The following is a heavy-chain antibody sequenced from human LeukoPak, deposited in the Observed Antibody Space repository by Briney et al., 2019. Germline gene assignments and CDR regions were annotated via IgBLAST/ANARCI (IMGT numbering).Heavy chain of an antibody. V-gene: IGHV1-2*02. Sequence: GASVKVSCKASGYTFTSYGISWVRQAPGQGLEWMGWINPNSGGTNYAQKFQGRVTMTRDTSISTAYMELSRLRSDDTAVYFCACYGGRQHAFDSWGQGTLVTVSS. CDR3: ACYGGRQHAFDS. CDR1: GYTFTSYG. CDR2: INPNSGGT. D-gene: IGHD4-23*01. J-gene: IGHJ4*02.